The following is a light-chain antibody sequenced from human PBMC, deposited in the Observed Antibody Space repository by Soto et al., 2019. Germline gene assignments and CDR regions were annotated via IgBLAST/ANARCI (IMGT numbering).Light chain of an antibody. CDR1: PSITNSC. Sequence: EIGLTQSPGPLSLSPGERATLFCRASPSITNSCLAWYQQKPGQPPRLLVYGASSSSTGIPDRVSGSGSCTDFTLTISRLEPYDFAVYYCQQYGSSRFTFGPGTKVDVK. J-gene: IGKJ3*01. CDR3: QQYGSSRFT. CDR2: GAS. V-gene: IGKV3-20*01.